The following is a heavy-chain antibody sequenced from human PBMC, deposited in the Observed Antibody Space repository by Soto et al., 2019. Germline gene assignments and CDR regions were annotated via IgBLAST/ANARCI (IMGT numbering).Heavy chain of an antibody. D-gene: IGHD6-19*01. J-gene: IGHJ4*02. Sequence: SVKVSCKASGYTFTTYGISWVRQAPGQGLEWMGWISPYNGTTKYAEKFQGEMTMTTDTATSTAYMDLRSLRSDDTAVYYCAKVGSRNPSIAVAAIDYWGQGTLVTVSS. CDR3: AKVGSRNPSIAVAAIDY. V-gene: IGHV1-18*04. CDR2: ISPYNGTT. CDR1: GYTFTTYG.